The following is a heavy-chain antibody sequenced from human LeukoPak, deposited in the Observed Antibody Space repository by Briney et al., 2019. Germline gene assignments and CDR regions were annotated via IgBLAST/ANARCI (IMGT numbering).Heavy chain of an antibody. CDR3: AKDMRGVVLVPRAYYLDS. Sequence: HPGGSLRLSCVGSGFTFSAYGMSWVRQAPGKGLESVSSISGSDGATSYADSVKGRFTISRDNSKNTLYLQMNSLRAEDTAVYYCAKDMRGVVLVPRAYYLDSWGQGTLVTVSS. V-gene: IGHV3-23*01. CDR1: GFTFSAYG. CDR2: ISGSDGAT. D-gene: IGHD2-8*02. J-gene: IGHJ4*02.